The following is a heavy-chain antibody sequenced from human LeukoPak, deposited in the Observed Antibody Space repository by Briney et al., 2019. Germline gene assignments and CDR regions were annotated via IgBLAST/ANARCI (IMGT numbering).Heavy chain of an antibody. CDR2: ISPSGDAT. V-gene: IGHV3-23*01. Sequence: GGSLRLSCAASGFIFSSHGMNWVRQAPGKGLEWVSGISPSGDATFYADSVKGRFTISRDNARNTLYLQMNSLRAEDTAVYYCARWYYYETSGLYYGSFDNWGQGTLVTVSS. CDR1: GFIFSSHG. J-gene: IGHJ5*02. D-gene: IGHD3-22*01. CDR3: ARWYYYETSGLYYGSFDN.